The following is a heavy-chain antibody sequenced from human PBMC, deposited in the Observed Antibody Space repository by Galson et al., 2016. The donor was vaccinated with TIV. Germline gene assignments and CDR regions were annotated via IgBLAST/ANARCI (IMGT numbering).Heavy chain of an antibody. Sequence: PRLSCAASTVTFSRYAMSWVRQAPGKGLEVVSTINSSGGRTYYADSVTGRFTISRHNSKNTLFLQMNSLRSEDTAVYYCAKDLEETNDYHSDPFDMWSQGTKVTVSS. J-gene: IGHJ3*02. CDR2: INSSGGRT. V-gene: IGHV3-23*01. CDR3: AKDLEETNDYHSDPFDM. CDR1: TVTFSRYA. D-gene: IGHD3-22*01.